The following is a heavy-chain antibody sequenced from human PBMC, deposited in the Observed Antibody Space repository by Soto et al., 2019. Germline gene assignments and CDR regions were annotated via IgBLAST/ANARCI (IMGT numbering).Heavy chain of an antibody. V-gene: IGHV3-23*01. D-gene: IGHD6-6*01. CDR3: CTYSSSSRGHNWFDP. CDR2: ISGSGGST. J-gene: IGHJ5*02. CDR1: GFTFTRYS. Sequence: PGGSLRLSCAASGFTFTRYSMNWVRQAPGKGLEWVSSISGSGGSTYYADSVKGRFTISRDNSKNTLYLQMNGLRAEDTAVYYCCTYSSSSRGHNWFDPWGQGTLVTVSS.